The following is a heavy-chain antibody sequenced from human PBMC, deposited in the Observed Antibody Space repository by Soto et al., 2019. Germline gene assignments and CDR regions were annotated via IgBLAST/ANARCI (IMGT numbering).Heavy chain of an antibody. V-gene: IGHV4-30-2*01. D-gene: IGHD3-3*01. CDR1: GGSISSGGYS. Sequence: SETLSLTCAVSGGSISSGGYSWSWIRQPPGKGLEWIGYIYHSGSTYYNPSLKSRVTISVDRSKNQFALKLSSVTAADTAVYYCARGPPFGRWGQRTLVTVSS. CDR2: IYHSGST. J-gene: IGHJ4*02. CDR3: ARGPPFGR.